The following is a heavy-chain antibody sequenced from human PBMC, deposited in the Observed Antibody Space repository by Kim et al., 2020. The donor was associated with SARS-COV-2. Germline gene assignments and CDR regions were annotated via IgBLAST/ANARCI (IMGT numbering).Heavy chain of an antibody. CDR2: ISGSGGST. D-gene: IGHD2-8*01. J-gene: IGHJ6*02. Sequence: GGSLRLSCAASGFTFKNYAMNWVRQAPGRGPEWVSAISGSGGSTFYGDSVKGRFTMSRDNSKNTLYLQMNSLRAEDSAVYYCAKARGLVVASTKEAMDVWGQGTTVTVSS. CDR3: AKARGLVVASTKEAMDV. CDR1: GFTFKNYA. V-gene: IGHV3-23*01.